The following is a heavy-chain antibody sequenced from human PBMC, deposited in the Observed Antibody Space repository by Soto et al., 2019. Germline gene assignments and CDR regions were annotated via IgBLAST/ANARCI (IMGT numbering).Heavy chain of an antibody. J-gene: IGHJ1*01. CDR3: ARGNNEYYYDSSGYPEYFQH. CDR2: IIPIFGTA. V-gene: IGHV1-69*13. CDR1: GGTFSSYA. D-gene: IGHD3-22*01. Sequence: SVKVSCKASGGTFSSYAISWVRQAPGQGLEWMGGIIPIFGTANYAQKFQGRVTITADESTSTAYMELSSLRSEDAAVYYCARGNNEYYYDSSGYPEYFQHWGQGTLVTVSS.